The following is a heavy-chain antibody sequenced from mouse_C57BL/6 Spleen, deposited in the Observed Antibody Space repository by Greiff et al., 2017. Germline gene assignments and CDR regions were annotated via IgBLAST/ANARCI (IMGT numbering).Heavy chain of an antibody. Sequence: VQLQQSGAELVKPGASVKISCKASGYAFSSYWMNWVKQRPGKGLEWIGQINPGDGDTNYNGKFKGKATLTADKSSSTAYMQLSRLTSEDSAVYFCARKWYDAYWGQGTLVTVSA. CDR2: INPGDGDT. D-gene: IGHD1-3*01. J-gene: IGHJ3*01. CDR1: GYAFSSYW. V-gene: IGHV1-80*01. CDR3: ARKWYDAY.